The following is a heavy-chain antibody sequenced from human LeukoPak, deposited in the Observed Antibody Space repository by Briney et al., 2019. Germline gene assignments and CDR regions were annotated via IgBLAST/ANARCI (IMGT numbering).Heavy chain of an antibody. Sequence: GESLKISCKGSGYSFTSYWIGWVRQMPGEGLEWMGIIYPGDSDTRYSPSFQGQVTISADKSISTAYLQWSSLKASGTAMYYCARLAGSGSYYHHFDYWGQGTLVTVSS. CDR2: IYPGDSDT. V-gene: IGHV5-51*01. D-gene: IGHD1-26*01. CDR3: ARLAGSGSYYHHFDY. J-gene: IGHJ4*02. CDR1: GYSFTSYW.